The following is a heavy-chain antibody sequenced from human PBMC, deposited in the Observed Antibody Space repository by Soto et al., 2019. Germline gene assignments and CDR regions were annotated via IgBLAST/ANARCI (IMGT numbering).Heavy chain of an antibody. V-gene: IGHV1-8*01. CDR1: GYTFTSYD. CDR2: MNPNSGNT. J-gene: IGHJ6*02. Sequence: QVQLVQSGAEVKKPGASVKVSCKASGYTFTSYDINWVRQATGQGLEWMGWMNPNSGNTGYAQKFQGRVTMTRNTSISTAYRELSSLRSEDTAVYYCARALVVVAAKNGMDVWGQGTTFTVSS. D-gene: IGHD2-15*01. CDR3: ARALVVVAAKNGMDV.